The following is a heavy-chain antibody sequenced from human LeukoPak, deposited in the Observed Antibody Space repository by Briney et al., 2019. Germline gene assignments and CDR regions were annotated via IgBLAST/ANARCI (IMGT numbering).Heavy chain of an antibody. D-gene: IGHD6-6*01. Sequence: SETLSLTCTVSGGSISSSDYYWAWIRQPPGKGLECIGGMHYSGRTYYNPSLKSRVTISVDTSKNQFSLKLSSVTAADTAVYYCARGWRAARNPHFDYWGQGTLVTVSS. V-gene: IGHV4-39*07. CDR1: GGSISSSDYY. J-gene: IGHJ4*02. CDR2: MHYSGRT. CDR3: ARGWRAARNPHFDY.